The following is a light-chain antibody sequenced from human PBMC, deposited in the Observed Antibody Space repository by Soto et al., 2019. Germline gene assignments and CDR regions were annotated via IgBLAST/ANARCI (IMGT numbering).Light chain of an antibody. CDR1: QTVRNNY. Sequence: EFVLTQSPGTLSLSPGERATLSCRASQTVRNNYLAWYQQKPGQAPRLLIYDASSRATGIPDRFSGGGSGTDFTLTISRMATGDFAVYYCQQFRSYPLTFGGGTKVDIK. V-gene: IGKV3-20*01. CDR2: DAS. J-gene: IGKJ4*01. CDR3: QQFRSYPLT.